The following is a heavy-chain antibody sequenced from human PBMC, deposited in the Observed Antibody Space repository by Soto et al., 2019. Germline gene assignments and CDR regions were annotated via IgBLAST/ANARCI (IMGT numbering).Heavy chain of an antibody. J-gene: IGHJ3*02. CDR3: AKTGTGVPYAFDI. CDR2: IRGSGGST. D-gene: IGHD7-27*01. Sequence: GGSLRLSCAASGFTFSSYAMSWVRQAPGKGLEWVSAIRGSGGSTYYADSVKGRFTISRDNSKNTLYLQMNSLRAEDTAVYYCAKTGTGVPYAFDIWGQGTMVTVSS. CDR1: GFTFSSYA. V-gene: IGHV3-23*01.